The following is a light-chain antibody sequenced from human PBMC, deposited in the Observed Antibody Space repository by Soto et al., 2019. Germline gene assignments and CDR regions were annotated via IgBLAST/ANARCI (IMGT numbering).Light chain of an antibody. CDR2: WAS. J-gene: IGKJ4*01. Sequence: DIVMTQSPDSLAVSLGERATINCESSQSVLSSSNNQNHLAWYQQKPGQPPRLLIYWASTRESGVPDRFSGGGSGTDFTLTISSLQAEDVAVYYCQQYYTTPLTFGGGTKVEI. V-gene: IGKV4-1*01. CDR3: QQYYTTPLT. CDR1: QSVLSSSNNQNH.